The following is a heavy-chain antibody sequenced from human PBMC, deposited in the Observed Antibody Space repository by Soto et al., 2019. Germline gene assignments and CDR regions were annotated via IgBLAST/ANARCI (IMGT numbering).Heavy chain of an antibody. V-gene: IGHV4-39*01. D-gene: IGHD3-9*01. Sequence: QLQLQESGPGLVKPSETLSLTCTVSGGSISSSSYYWGWIRQPPGKGLEWIGSIYYSGSTYYNPSLKSRVTISVDTSKNQFSLKLSSVTAADTAVYYCASRGWAKAYDILTGIDYWGQGTLVTVSS. J-gene: IGHJ4*02. CDR2: IYYSGST. CDR1: GGSISSSSYY. CDR3: ASRGWAKAYDILTGIDY.